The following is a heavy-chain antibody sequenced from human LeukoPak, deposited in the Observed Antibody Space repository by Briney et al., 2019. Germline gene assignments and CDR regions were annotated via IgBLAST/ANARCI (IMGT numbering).Heavy chain of an antibody. D-gene: IGHD2-15*01. CDR3: ASLDIVVVVAASFYFDL. V-gene: IGHV3-30*04. J-gene: IGHJ2*01. Sequence: GGSLRLSCAASVFPLRIYAMHWVRQAPGKGLEGVADISYDGSNKYYADSVKGRFTISRDNSKNTLYLQMNSLRAEDTAVYYCASLDIVVVVAASFYFDLWGRGTLVTVSS. CDR1: VFPLRIYA. CDR2: ISYDGSNK.